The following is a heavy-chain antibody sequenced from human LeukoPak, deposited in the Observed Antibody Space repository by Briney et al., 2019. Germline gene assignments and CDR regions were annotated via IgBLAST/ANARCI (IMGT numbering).Heavy chain of an antibody. J-gene: IGHJ4*02. CDR3: ARSYGGSLSRCFDY. CDR2: IYPDDFDT. Sequence: GESLKFSCKGSGNSFTTYWIGWVREMPGKGLEWMGIIYPDDFDTRYSPTFQGQVTISADKSTSTAYLQWSSLKASDTAIYYCARSYGGSLSRCFDYWGQGTLVTVSS. D-gene: IGHD4-23*01. CDR1: GNSFTTYW. V-gene: IGHV5-51*01.